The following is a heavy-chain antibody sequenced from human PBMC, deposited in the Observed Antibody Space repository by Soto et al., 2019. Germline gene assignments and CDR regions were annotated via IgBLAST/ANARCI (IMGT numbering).Heavy chain of an antibody. V-gene: IGHV3-23*01. CDR3: AKDQGSSWYEIDY. J-gene: IGHJ4*02. D-gene: IGHD6-13*01. CDR2: ISGSGGST. CDR1: GFTFSNYA. Sequence: GGSLRLSCAASGFTFSNYAVTLVRQAPGKGLEWVSTISGSGGSTYYADSVKGRFTIPRDNSKNTLYLQMNSLRAEDTAVYYCAKDQGSSWYEIDYWGQGTLVTVSS.